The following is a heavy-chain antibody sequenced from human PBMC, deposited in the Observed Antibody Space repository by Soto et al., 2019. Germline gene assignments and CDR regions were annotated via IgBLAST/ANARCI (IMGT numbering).Heavy chain of an antibody. J-gene: IGHJ4*02. V-gene: IGHV4-59*01. D-gene: IGHD3-3*01. CDR1: GGSISSYY. CDR2: VYYSGST. Sequence: QVQLQESGPGLVKPSETLSLTCIVSGGSISSYYWSGIRQPPGKGLEWIGYVYYSGSTSYNPSLKSRVTISLDTSKNQFSLKLSSVTAADTAVYYCARRISGTTWVDYWGQGTLVAVSS. CDR3: ARRISGTTWVDY.